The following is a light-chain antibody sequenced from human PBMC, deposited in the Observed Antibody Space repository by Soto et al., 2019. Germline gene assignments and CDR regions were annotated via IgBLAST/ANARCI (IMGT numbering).Light chain of an antibody. J-gene: IGKJ1*01. V-gene: IGKV3-20*01. Sequence: EIVLTQSPGTLSLSPGERATLSCRASQSVSSSYLAWYQQKPGQAPRLLIYGASSRATGIAARFSGSGSGTDFTLTIRRLEPEDFAVYYCKQYGSSRWTFGQGTKVDIK. CDR3: KQYGSSRWT. CDR2: GAS. CDR1: QSVSSSY.